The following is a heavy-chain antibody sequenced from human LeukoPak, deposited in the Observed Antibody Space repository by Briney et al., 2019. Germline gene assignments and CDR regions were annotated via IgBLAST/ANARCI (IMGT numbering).Heavy chain of an antibody. V-gene: IGHV1-24*01. CDR3: ARDQRYCSGTTCYTRFDP. CDR2: FDPEDGET. CDR1: GYTLTELS. Sequence: ASVKVSCKVSGYTLTELSMHWVRQAPGKGLERMGGFDPEDGETIYAQKFQGRVTMTEDTSTDTAYMELSSLRSEDTAVYYCARDQRYCSGTTCYTRFDPWGQGTLVTVSP. D-gene: IGHD2-2*01. J-gene: IGHJ5*02.